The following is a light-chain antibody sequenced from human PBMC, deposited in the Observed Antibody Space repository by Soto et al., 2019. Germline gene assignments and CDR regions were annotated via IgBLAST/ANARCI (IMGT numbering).Light chain of an antibody. Sequence: QLVLTQPPSVSGAPGQRVTISCTGSSSNFGAGYDVHWYQHLPGAAPKLLIYDNNNRPSGVPDRFSGSRSGTSASLAITGLQTADDGDYYCQSYDRSLRGSVFGGGTKVTVL. CDR3: QSYDRSLRGSV. J-gene: IGLJ2*01. V-gene: IGLV1-40*01. CDR1: SSNFGAGYD. CDR2: DNN.